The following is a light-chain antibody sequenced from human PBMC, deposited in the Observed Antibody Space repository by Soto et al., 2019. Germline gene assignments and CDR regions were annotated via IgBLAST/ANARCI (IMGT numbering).Light chain of an antibody. J-gene: IGKJ2*01. Sequence: DIPMTQSPSSLSASVGDRVTITCRASQTISTYLNWYQQKPGKAPRLLIYDASSLLSGVPSRFSGSGSGTDFTLTIASLQPEDFAVYYCQQYNNWPPKYTFGQGTKLEIK. V-gene: IGKV1-39*01. CDR2: DAS. CDR3: QQYNNWPPKYT. CDR1: QTISTY.